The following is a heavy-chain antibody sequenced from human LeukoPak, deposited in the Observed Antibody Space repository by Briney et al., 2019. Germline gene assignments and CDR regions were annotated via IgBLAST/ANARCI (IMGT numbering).Heavy chain of an antibody. D-gene: IGHD5-18*01. V-gene: IGHV4-38-2*02. CDR3: ARDPVGVDTAMVKAFDI. CDR1: GYSISSGYY. Sequence: SETLSLTCTASGYSISSGYYWGWIRQPPGKGLEWIGSIYHSGSTYYNPSLKSRVTISVDTSKNQFSLKLSSVTAADTAVYYCARDPVGVDTAMVKAFDIWGQGTMVTVSS. CDR2: IYHSGST. J-gene: IGHJ3*02.